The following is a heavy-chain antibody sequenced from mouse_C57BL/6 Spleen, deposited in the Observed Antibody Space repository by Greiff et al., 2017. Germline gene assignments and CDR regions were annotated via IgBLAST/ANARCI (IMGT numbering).Heavy chain of an antibody. V-gene: IGHV1-53*01. D-gene: IGHD1-1*01. Sequence: QVQLQQPGTELVKPGASVKLSCKASGYTFTSYWMHWVKQRPGQGLEWIGNINPSNGGTNYNEKFKNKATLTVDKSSSTAYMQLSSLTSEDSAVYYCARGGGSSYPWFAYWGQGTLVTVSA. CDR3: ARGGGSSYPWFAY. CDR1: GYTFTSYW. CDR2: INPSNGGT. J-gene: IGHJ3*01.